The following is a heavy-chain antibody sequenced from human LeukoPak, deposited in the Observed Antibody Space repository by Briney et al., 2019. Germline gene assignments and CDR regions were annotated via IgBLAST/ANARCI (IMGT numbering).Heavy chain of an antibody. D-gene: IGHD3-10*01. CDR1: GGSISSSSYY. CDR3: ARHARSRQYYYGSGSYYMVGWFDP. Sequence: PSETLSLTCTVSGGSISSSSYYWGWIRQPPGKGLEWIGSIYYSGSTYYNPSLKSRVTISVDTSKNQFSLKLSSVTAADTAVYYCARHARSRQYYYGSGSYYMVGWFDPWGQGTLVTVSS. J-gene: IGHJ5*02. V-gene: IGHV4-39*01. CDR2: IYYSGST.